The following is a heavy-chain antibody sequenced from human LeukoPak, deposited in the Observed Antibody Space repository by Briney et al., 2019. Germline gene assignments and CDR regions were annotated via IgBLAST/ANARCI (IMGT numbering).Heavy chain of an antibody. CDR2: ISSDGGRT. CDR3: ARGGVYTSHQNFQH. Sequence: GGSLRLSCAASGFTFSDYAMNWVRQAPGKGLEYLSGISSDGGRTYYANSVKGRFIISRDNSKNTLHLQMGSLRDEDMAVYYCARGGVYTSHQNFQHWGQGTLGTVSS. J-gene: IGHJ1*01. D-gene: IGHD6-6*01. CDR1: GFTFSDYA. V-gene: IGHV3-64*01.